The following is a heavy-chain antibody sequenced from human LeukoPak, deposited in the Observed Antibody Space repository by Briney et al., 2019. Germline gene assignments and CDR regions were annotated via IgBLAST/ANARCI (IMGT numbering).Heavy chain of an antibody. CDR1: GGTFSSYA. J-gene: IGHJ4*02. V-gene: IGHV1-69*13. D-gene: IGHD1-26*01. CDR2: IIPIFGTA. CDR3: ARDGVVGAKDY. Sequence: ASVKVSCKASGGTFSSYAISWVRQAPGQGLEWMGGIIPIFGTANYAQKFQGRVTITADESTSTAYMELSSLRSGDTAVYYCARDGVVGAKDYWGQGTLVTVSS.